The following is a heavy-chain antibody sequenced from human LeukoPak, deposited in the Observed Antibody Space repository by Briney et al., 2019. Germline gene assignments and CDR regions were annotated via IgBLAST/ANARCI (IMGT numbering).Heavy chain of an antibody. CDR2: ITSRSSYI. J-gene: IGHJ4*02. V-gene: IGHV3-21*01. CDR1: GFTFSSYS. D-gene: IGHD6-19*01. CDR3: VKNGVYTSGWYGGYFDY. Sequence: PGGSLRLSCAASGFTFSSYSMNWVRQAPGRGLEWVSSITSRSSYIYYADSVKGRFTISRDNSKNTLYLQMSSLRSEDTAVYYCVKNGVYTSGWYGGYFDYWGQGTLVTVSS.